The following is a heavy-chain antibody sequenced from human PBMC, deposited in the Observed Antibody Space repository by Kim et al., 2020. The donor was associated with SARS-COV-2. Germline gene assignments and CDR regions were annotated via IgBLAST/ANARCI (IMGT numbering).Heavy chain of an antibody. D-gene: IGHD3-9*01. J-gene: IGHJ3*02. V-gene: IGHV4-39*07. CDR3: ASPNPTYYDISPPTDAFDI. Sequence: SETLSLTCTVSGGSISSSSYYWGWIRQPPGKGLEWIGSIYYSGSTYYNPSLKSRVTISVDTSKNQFSLKLSSVTAADTAVYYCASPNPTYYDISPPTDAFDIWGQGTMVTVSS. CDR2: IYYSGST. CDR1: GGSISSSSYY.